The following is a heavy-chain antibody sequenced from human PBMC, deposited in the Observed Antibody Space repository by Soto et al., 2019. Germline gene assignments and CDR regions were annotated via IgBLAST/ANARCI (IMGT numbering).Heavy chain of an antibody. CDR2: IKSKTDGGTT. D-gene: IGHD2-15*01. J-gene: IGHJ6*03. CDR1: GFTFSNAW. Sequence: GGFLRLSCAASGFTFSNAWMSWVRQAPGKGLEWVGRIKSKTDGGTTDYAAPVKGRFTISRDDSKNTLYLQMNSLKTEDTAVYYCWWSYCSGGSCYSDYYYYMDVWGKGTTVTVSS. V-gene: IGHV3-15*01. CDR3: WWSYCSGGSCYSDYYYYMDV.